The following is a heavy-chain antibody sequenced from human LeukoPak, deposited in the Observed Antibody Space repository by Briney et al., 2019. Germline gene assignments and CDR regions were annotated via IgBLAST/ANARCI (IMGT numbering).Heavy chain of an antibody. Sequence: ASVRVSCKASGYTFTSYGISWVRQAPGQGLEWMGWISANNVNTNNAQKLQGRVTMTTDTSTSTAYMELRSLRSDDTAVYYCARVRDGYNDAYDIWGQGTMVTVSS. CDR2: ISANNVNT. CDR3: ARVRDGYNDAYDI. D-gene: IGHD5-24*01. V-gene: IGHV1-18*01. J-gene: IGHJ3*02. CDR1: GYTFTSYG.